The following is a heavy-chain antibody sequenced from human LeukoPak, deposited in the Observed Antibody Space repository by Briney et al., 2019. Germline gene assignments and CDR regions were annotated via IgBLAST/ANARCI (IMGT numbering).Heavy chain of an antibody. D-gene: IGHD2-21*01. V-gene: IGHV3-74*01. J-gene: IGHJ1*01. CDR3: ARAPSEIGGYCPEYFRH. CDR1: GFTFSSYW. Sequence: PGGSLRPSCVASGFTFSSYWMHWARQAPGKGLVWVSRIKSDGSTNYADSVKGRFTISRDNAKNTVSLQMNSLRAEDTGVYFCARAPSEIGGYCPEYFRHWGQGTLVTVSS. CDR2: IKSDGST.